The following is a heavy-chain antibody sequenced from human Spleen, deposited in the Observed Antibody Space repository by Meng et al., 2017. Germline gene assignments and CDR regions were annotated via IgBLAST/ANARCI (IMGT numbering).Heavy chain of an antibody. CDR3: ATKTTELDN. CDR2: ITGSGGGI. V-gene: IGHV3-23*01. D-gene: IGHD1-1*01. J-gene: IGHJ4*02. CDR1: GFTFSGYA. Sequence: GESLKISCAASGFTFSGYAMNWVRQVPGKGLEWVSAITGSGGGIYYADSLKDRFTISRDNSKNTLYLQMNSLRAEDTAVYYCATKTTELDNWGQGTQVTVSS.